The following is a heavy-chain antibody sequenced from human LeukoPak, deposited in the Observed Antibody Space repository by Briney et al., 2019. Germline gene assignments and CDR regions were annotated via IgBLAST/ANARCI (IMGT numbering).Heavy chain of an antibody. CDR1: GFTFSSYS. D-gene: IGHD5-18*01. CDR2: ISSSSSYI. J-gene: IGHJ4*02. CDR3: ASTRGYSYGLFDY. V-gene: IGHV3-21*01. Sequence: GGSLRLSCAASGFTFSSYSMNWVRQAPGKGLEWVSSISSSSSYIYYADSVKGRFTISRDNAKNSLYLQMNSLRAEDTAVYYCASTRGYSYGLFDYWGQGTPVTVSS.